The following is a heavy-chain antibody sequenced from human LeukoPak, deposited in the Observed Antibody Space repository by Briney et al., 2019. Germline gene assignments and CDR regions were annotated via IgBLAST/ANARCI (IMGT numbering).Heavy chain of an antibody. V-gene: IGHV3-49*03. CDR1: GFTFGDYA. J-gene: IGHJ4*02. CDR2: FGSKAYGGTT. D-gene: IGHD3-10*01. Sequence: PGGSLRLPCTASGFTFGDYAMSWFRQAPGKGLEWVGFFGSKAYGGTTEYAASVKGRFTISRDDSKSITYLQMNSLKTEDTAVYYCTRGGWFGELGDFDYWGQGTLVTVSS. CDR3: TRGGWFGELGDFDY.